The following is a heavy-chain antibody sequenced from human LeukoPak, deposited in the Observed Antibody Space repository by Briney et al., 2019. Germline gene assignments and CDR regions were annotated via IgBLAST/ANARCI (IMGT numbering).Heavy chain of an antibody. CDR1: GGSISSSSYY. Sequence: PSETLSLTCTVSGGSISSSSYYWGWIRQPPGKGLEWIGRIYTSGSTNYNPSLKSRVTISVDTSKNQFSLKLSSVTAADTAVYYCARAPGYSSSWYLVYWGQGTLVTVSS. CDR3: ARAPGYSSSWYLVY. V-gene: IGHV4-61*02. CDR2: IYTSGST. D-gene: IGHD6-13*01. J-gene: IGHJ4*02.